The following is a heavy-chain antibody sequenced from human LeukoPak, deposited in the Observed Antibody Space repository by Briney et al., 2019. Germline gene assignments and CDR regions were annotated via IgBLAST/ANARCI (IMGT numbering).Heavy chain of an antibody. Sequence: KPGGSLRLSCAASEFTFSSYRMNWVRQTPGKGLEWVSSISSSSSYIYYADSVKGRFTISRDNAKNSLYLQMNGLRAEDTAVYYCARDGYGDYGLDYWGRGILVTVSS. CDR1: EFTFSSYR. D-gene: IGHD4-17*01. J-gene: IGHJ4*02. V-gene: IGHV3-21*01. CDR3: ARDGYGDYGLDY. CDR2: ISSSSSYI.